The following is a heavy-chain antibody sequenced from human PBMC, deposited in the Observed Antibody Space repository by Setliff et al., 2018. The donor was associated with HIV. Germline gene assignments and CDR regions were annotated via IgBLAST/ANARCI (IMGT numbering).Heavy chain of an antibody. CDR2: IYTTGST. J-gene: IGHJ4*02. Sequence: SETLSLTCTVSGGSISSYYWSWIRQPPGKGLEWIGHIYTTGSTNYNPSLKSRVTISGDTSKRQFSLKLSSVTAADTAVYYCARDYSGWYYFDCWGRGTLVTVSS. CDR1: GGSISSYY. D-gene: IGHD6-19*01. V-gene: IGHV4-4*08. CDR3: ARDYSGWYYFDC.